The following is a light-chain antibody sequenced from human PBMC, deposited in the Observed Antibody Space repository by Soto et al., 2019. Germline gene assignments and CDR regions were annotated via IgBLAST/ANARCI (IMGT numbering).Light chain of an antibody. J-gene: IGKJ1*01. V-gene: IGKV3-15*01. CDR1: QSVASY. CDR2: DAS. Sequence: EILMTQSPATLSVSPGERATLSCRASQSVASYLAWYQQKPGQAPRLLIYDASTRATGIPVRFSGSGSGTEFTLTISSLQSEDFGVYYCQQNKDWPGTFGQGTKVEIK. CDR3: QQNKDWPGT.